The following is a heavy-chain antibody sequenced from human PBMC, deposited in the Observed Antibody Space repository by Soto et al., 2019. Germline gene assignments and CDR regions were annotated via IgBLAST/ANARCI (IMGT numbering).Heavy chain of an antibody. Sequence: GGSLRLSCAASGFTFSNAWMNWVRQAPGKGLEWVGRIKSKTDGGTTDYAAPVKGRFTISRDDSKNTLYLQMNSLKTEDTAVYYCTTEITYDSSGYYQLLNHKIDYWGQGTLVTVSS. V-gene: IGHV3-15*07. CDR3: TTEITYDSSGYYQLLNHKIDY. CDR1: GFTFSNAW. CDR2: IKSKTDGGTT. D-gene: IGHD3-22*01. J-gene: IGHJ4*02.